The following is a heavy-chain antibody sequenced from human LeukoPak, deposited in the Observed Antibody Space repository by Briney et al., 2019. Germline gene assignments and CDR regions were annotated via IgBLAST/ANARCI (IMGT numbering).Heavy chain of an antibody. D-gene: IGHD3-3*01. V-gene: IGHV1-18*01. CDR2: ISAYNGNT. Sequence: ASVKVSCKASGYTFTSYGISWVRQAPGQGLEWMGWISAYNGNTNYAQKLQGRVTMTTDTSTSTAYMELRSLRSDDTAVHYCARASASYDLPFPFDYWGQGTLVTVSS. CDR1: GYTFTSYG. CDR3: ARASASYDLPFPFDY. J-gene: IGHJ4*02.